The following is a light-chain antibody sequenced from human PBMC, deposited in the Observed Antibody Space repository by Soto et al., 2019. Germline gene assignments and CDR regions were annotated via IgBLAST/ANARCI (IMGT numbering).Light chain of an antibody. Sequence: DIQLTQSPSFLSASVEDRVTITCRASQGISSYLAWYQQKPGKAPKLLIYAASTLQSGVPSRFSGSGSGTEFTLTISSLQPEDFATYYCQQLNSYPPAFGPGTKWIS. CDR1: QGISSY. CDR2: AAS. CDR3: QQLNSYPPA. V-gene: IGKV1-9*01. J-gene: IGKJ3*01.